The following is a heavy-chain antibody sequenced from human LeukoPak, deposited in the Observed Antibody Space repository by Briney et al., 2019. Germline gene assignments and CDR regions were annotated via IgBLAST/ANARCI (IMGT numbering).Heavy chain of an antibody. CDR2: IYYSGST. CDR1: GGSISGYS. Sequence: TSETLSLTCTVSGGSISGYSWGWIRQPPGKGLECIGYIYYSGSTNYNPSLKSRVTMSVDTSKNQFSLSLSSVTAADTAVYYCARAKLRNWFDPWGQGTLVTVSS. CDR3: ARAKLRNWFDP. J-gene: IGHJ5*02. D-gene: IGHD1-1*01. V-gene: IGHV4-59*01.